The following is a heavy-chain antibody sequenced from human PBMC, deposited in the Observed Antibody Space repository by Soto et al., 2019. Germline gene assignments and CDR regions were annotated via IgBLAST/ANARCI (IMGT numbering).Heavy chain of an antibody. CDR2: INHSGST. D-gene: IGHD6-6*01. J-gene: IGHJ4*02. CDR1: GVSFSSYY. Sequence: PSETLSLTCTVSGVSFSSYYWSWIRQPPGKGLEWIGEINHSGSTNYNPSLKSRVTMSVDTSKNQFSLKLSSVTAADTAVYYCARTSRFDCWGQGTLVTVSS. CDR3: ARTSRFDC. V-gene: IGHV4-34*01.